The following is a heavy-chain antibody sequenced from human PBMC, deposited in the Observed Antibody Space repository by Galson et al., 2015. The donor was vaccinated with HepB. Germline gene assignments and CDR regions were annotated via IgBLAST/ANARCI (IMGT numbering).Heavy chain of an antibody. CDR2: IYYSGTT. CDR3: ARAQLSRVTRADGMDV. V-gene: IGHV4-59*01. D-gene: IGHD3-16*02. CDR1: GGSISNYY. Sequence: ETLSLTCTVSGGSISNYYWIWIRQPPGKGLEWIGNIYYSGTTNYNPSLQSRVTISVNTSKNQFSLKLSSVTAADTAVYYCARAQLSRVTRADGMDVWGQGTTVTVSS. J-gene: IGHJ6*02.